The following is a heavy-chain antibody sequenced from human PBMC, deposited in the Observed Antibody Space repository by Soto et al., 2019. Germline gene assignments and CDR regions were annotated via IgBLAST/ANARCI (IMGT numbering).Heavy chain of an antibody. D-gene: IGHD3-22*01. CDR2: ISGSGGST. CDR3: AKGDTYYYDSSGYYFDY. Sequence: EVQLLESGGGLVQPGGSLRLSCAASGFTFSSYAMSWVRQAPGKGLEWVSAISGSGGSTYYADSVKGRFTISRDNSKNTLYLQMNSLRAEDTAVFYCAKGDTYYYDSSGYYFDYWGQGTLVTVSS. J-gene: IGHJ4*02. CDR1: GFTFSSYA. V-gene: IGHV3-23*01.